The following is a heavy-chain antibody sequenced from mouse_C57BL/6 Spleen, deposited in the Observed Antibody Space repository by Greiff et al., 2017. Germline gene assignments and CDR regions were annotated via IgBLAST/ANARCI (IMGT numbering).Heavy chain of an antibody. V-gene: IGHV1-64*01. CDR3: ERYYGYSPVAD. CDR2: IHPNSGST. D-gene: IGHD2-2*01. Sequence: QVQLQQPGAELVKPGASVKLSCKASGYTFTSYWMPWVKLRPGRGLGWIGMIHPNSGSTNYNEKFKSKATLTVDKSSSTSYMQLNSLTSEDSAVYCWERYYGYSPVADWGQGTLVTVSA. J-gene: IGHJ3*01. CDR1: GYTFTSYW.